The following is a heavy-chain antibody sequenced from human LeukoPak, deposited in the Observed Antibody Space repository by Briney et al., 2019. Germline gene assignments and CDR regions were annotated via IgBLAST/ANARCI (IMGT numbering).Heavy chain of an antibody. CDR1: GGSISTYY. D-gene: IGHD3-9*01. Sequence: SETLSLTCTVSGGSISTYYWSLIRQPAGKGLEWIGRIYTSGSTNYNPSLKSRVTMSVDTSKNQFSLKLSSVTAADTAVYYCARDWESLTGYFSVNWFDPWGQGTLVTVSS. CDR3: ARDWESLTGYFSVNWFDP. CDR2: IYTSGST. J-gene: IGHJ5*02. V-gene: IGHV4-4*07.